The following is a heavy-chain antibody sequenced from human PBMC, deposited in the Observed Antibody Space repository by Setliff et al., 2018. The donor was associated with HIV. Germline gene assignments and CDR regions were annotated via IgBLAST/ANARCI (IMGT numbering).Heavy chain of an antibody. CDR1: GYSFTSYW. Sequence: GESLKLSCEASGYSFTSYWIGWVRQMPGKGLEWVGIISPGDSDTRYSPSFQGQVTISADKSISTAYLQWTSLRTSDTAIYYCAGAGNYYHSRGYSDDAFDIWGQGTMVTVSS. D-gene: IGHD3-22*01. V-gene: IGHV5-51*01. CDR2: ISPGDSDT. J-gene: IGHJ3*02. CDR3: AGAGNYYHSRGYSDDAFDI.